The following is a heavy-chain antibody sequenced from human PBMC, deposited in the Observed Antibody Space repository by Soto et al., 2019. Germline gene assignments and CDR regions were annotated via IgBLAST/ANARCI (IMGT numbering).Heavy chain of an antibody. D-gene: IGHD6-19*01. J-gene: IGHJ6*02. V-gene: IGHV1-69*10. CDR3: AGGRIRVAGSSAYYGMDV. CDR2: IIPAVGID. Sequence: SVKVSCNTSGGNTSNSAISRVRQAPGQGLQWMVGIIPAVGIDSYAQNFQGRVTITADESTSTAYMGLSSLRSEDTAVYFCAGGRIRVAGSSAYYGMDVWGQGTTVTVSS. CDR1: GGNTSNSA.